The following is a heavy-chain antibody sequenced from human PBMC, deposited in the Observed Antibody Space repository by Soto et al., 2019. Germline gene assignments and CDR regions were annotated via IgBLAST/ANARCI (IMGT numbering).Heavy chain of an antibody. CDR2: IYYSGSA. V-gene: IGHV4-31*03. J-gene: IGHJ4*02. Sequence: PSETLSLTCTVPGGSISSGGYYWSWLRQHPGKGLEGIGYIYYSGSAYYNPSLKSRVTISVDTSKNQFSLKLSSVTAADTAVYYCARRLKWEQGYFDYWGQGTLVTVSS. D-gene: IGHD1-26*01. CDR3: ARRLKWEQGYFDY. CDR1: GGSISSGGYY.